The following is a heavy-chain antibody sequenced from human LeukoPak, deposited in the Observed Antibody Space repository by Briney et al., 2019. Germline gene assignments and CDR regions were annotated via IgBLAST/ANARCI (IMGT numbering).Heavy chain of an antibody. CDR3: AKDHVRGSITGTTVDY. J-gene: IGHJ4*02. Sequence: QPGGSLRLSCAASGFTFSSYAMSWVRQAPGKGLEWVSAISGSGDSTYYADSVKGRFTISRDNSKSTLYLQMNSLRADDTAVYYCAKDHVRGSITGTTVDYWGQGTLVTVSS. CDR2: ISGSGDST. V-gene: IGHV3-23*01. CDR1: GFTFSSYA. D-gene: IGHD1-7*01.